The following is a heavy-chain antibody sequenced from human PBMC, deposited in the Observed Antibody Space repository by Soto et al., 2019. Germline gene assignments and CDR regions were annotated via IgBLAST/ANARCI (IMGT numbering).Heavy chain of an antibody. Sequence: SGFTFSSYSMNWVRQAPGKGLEWVSSISSSSYIYYADSVKGRFTISRDNAKNSLYLQMNSLRAEDTAVYYCAREPSSKIAVAGIYNYWGQGTLVTVSS. CDR1: GFTFSSYS. CDR3: AREPSSKIAVAGIYNY. CDR2: ISSSSYI. J-gene: IGHJ4*02. V-gene: IGHV3-21*01. D-gene: IGHD6-19*01.